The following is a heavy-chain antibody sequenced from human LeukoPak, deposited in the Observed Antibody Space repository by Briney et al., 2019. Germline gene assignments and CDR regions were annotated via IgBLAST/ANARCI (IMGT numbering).Heavy chain of an antibody. CDR3: ARDAKQLPY. D-gene: IGHD5-24*01. CDR1: GFTFSSYA. Sequence: GGSLRLSCAASGFTFSSYAMSWLRQAPGKGLEWVSSISSSGGSTYYADSVKGRFTISRDTSKNTLYLQMNSLRPEDTAVYYCARDAKQLPYWGQGTLVTVSS. V-gene: IGHV3-23*01. J-gene: IGHJ4*02. CDR2: ISSSGGST.